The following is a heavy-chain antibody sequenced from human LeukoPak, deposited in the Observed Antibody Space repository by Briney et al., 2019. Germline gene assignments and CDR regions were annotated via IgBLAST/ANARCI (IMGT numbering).Heavy chain of an antibody. CDR1: GGSFSGYY. CDR3: AIRFGGAYGMDV. CDR2: INHSGST. J-gene: IGHJ6*02. Sequence: SETLSLTCAVYGGSFSGYYWSWIRQPPGKGLEWIGEINHSGSTNYNPSLKSRVTISVDTSKNQFSLKLSSVTAADTAVYYCAIRFGGAYGMDVWGQGTTVTVSS. D-gene: IGHD3-10*01. V-gene: IGHV4-34*01.